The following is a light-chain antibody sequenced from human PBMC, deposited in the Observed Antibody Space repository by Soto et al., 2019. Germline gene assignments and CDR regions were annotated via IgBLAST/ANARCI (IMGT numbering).Light chain of an antibody. J-gene: IGKJ4*01. Sequence: DVQMTQSPSSLSASAGDTVTITCRASQGSHNYLAWYQQEPGKPPKVLMYGASTLQSGVPSRFSARGYGTDFTFTIRSLQPEDVATYYCQKYNSGLRTFGGGTTVE. CDR2: GAS. V-gene: IGKV1-27*01. CDR3: QKYNSGLRT. CDR1: QGSHNY.